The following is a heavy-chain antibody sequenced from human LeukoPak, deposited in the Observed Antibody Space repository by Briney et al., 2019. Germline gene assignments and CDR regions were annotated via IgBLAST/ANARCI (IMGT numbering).Heavy chain of an antibody. CDR2: IYYRVTS. V-gene: IGHV4-59*12. Sequence: PSETLSLTCTVSGGSISTYYWSWIRQPPGKGLEWIGYIYYRVTSDYNPSLKSRVTMSVDMSTRQISLKLSSVTAADTAVYYCARSNGYGLVDIWGQGTMVTVSS. CDR1: GGSISTYY. D-gene: IGHD3-10*01. CDR3: ARSNGYGLVDI. J-gene: IGHJ3*02.